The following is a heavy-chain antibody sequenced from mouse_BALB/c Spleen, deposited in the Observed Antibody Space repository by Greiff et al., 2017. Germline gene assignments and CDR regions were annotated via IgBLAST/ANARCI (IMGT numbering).Heavy chain of an antibody. D-gene: IGHD2-2*01. CDR3: ARWLGGAMDY. CDR1: GISITTGNYR. V-gene: IGHV3-5*02. CDR2: IYYSGTI. Sequence: VQLKQSGPGLVKPSQTVSLTCTVTGISITTGNYRWSWIRQFPGNKLEWIGYIYYSGTITYNPSLTSRTTITRDTSKNQFFLEMNSLTAEDTATYYCARWLGGAMDYWGQGTSVTVSS. J-gene: IGHJ4*01.